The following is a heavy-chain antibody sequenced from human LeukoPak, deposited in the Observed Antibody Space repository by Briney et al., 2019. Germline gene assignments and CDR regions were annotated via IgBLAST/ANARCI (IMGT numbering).Heavy chain of an antibody. CDR1: GFTFSDYY. Sequence: PGGSLRLSCAASGFTFSDYYMSWIRQAPGKGLEWVANIKQDGSEKYYVDSVKGRFTISRDNAKNSLYLQMNSLRAEDTAVYYCARDEVGYSDYWGQGTLVTVSS. J-gene: IGHJ4*02. D-gene: IGHD1-26*01. V-gene: IGHV3-7*01. CDR2: IKQDGSEK. CDR3: ARDEVGYSDY.